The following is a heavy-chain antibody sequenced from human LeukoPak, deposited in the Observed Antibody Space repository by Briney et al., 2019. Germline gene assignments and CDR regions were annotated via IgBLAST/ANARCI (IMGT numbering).Heavy chain of an antibody. CDR1: GGSISSYY. J-gene: IGHJ4*02. Sequence: SETLSLTCAVSGGSISSYYWSWIRQPPGKGLEWIGYIYYSGSTNYNPSLKSRVTISVDTSKNQFSLKLSSVTAADTAVYHCARGHYLYYFDYWGQGTLVTVSS. CDR3: ARGHYLYYFDY. V-gene: IGHV4-59*01. D-gene: IGHD3-10*01. CDR2: IYYSGST.